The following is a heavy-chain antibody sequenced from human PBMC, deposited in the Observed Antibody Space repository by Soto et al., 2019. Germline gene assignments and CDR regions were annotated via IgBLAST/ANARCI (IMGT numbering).Heavy chain of an antibody. V-gene: IGHV4-59*01. D-gene: IGHD6-6*01. CDR2: IYYSGST. CDR3: GGPYSSYVFAWSAP. J-gene: IGHJ5*02. Sequence: SETLSLTCTVSGGSISSYYWSWIRQPPGKGLEWIGYIYYSGSTNYNPSLKSRVTISVDTSKNQYSLKLSSVTAADTAEYYCGGPYSSYVFAWSAPWGQGTLVPVSS. CDR1: GGSISSYY.